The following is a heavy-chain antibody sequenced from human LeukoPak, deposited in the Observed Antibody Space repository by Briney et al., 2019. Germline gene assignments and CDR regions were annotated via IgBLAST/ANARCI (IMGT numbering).Heavy chain of an antibody. CDR3: AAFRDGYNWHLDY. D-gene: IGHD5-24*01. Sequence: SGTLSLTCAVSGAPISSNNWWWSWVRQPPGKGLEWIGEIYHSGSTNYNPSLKSRVTMSVDTSKNQFSLKLNSVTAADTAVYYCAAFRDGYNWHLDYWGQGSLVTVSS. V-gene: IGHV4-4*02. CDR1: GAPISSNNW. J-gene: IGHJ4*02. CDR2: IYHSGST.